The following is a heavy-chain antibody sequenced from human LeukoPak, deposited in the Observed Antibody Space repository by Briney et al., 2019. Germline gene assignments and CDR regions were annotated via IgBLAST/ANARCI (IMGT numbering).Heavy chain of an antibody. CDR1: GFSFSASC. Sequence: GGSLRLSFAASGFSFSASCVTWVRQAPGKGLEWVSCISSSSTYIFYADSVRGRFAISRDNAKRSLYLQMNSLRADDTAVYYCVSESHGSDDYWGQGSLVTVSS. V-gene: IGHV3-21*01. J-gene: IGHJ4*02. CDR3: VSESHGSDDY. CDR2: ISSSSTYI.